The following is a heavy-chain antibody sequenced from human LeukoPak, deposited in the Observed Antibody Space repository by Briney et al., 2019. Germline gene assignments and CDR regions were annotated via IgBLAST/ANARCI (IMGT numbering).Heavy chain of an antibody. CDR1: GYFISIGYY. V-gene: IGHV4-38-2*01. Sequence: ASETLSLTCAVSGYFISIGYYWGWIRQPPGKGLEWVGSIYHSGSTYYNPSLKSRVTISVDTSKNQFSLKLSSGTAADTAVYYCARVLIPDTYYYDSSGYNVFDYWGQGTLVTVSS. CDR2: IYHSGST. J-gene: IGHJ4*02. CDR3: ARVLIPDTYYYDSSGYNVFDY. D-gene: IGHD3-22*01.